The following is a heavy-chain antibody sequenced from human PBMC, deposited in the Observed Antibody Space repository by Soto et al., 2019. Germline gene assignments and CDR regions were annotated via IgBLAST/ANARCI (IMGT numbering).Heavy chain of an antibody. CDR1: GGSFIPNY. CDR3: ARLGFYYQSLDP. CDR2: IYYGGTT. D-gene: IGHD2-2*01. J-gene: IGHJ5*02. Sequence: QTSETLSLTCTVSGGSFIPNYWAWIRQPPGKGLEWIGYIYYGGTTRYNPSLESRVTVSLETSKSQFSLTLSSVTASDTAVYYCARLGFYYQSLDPWGHGTLVTVSS. V-gene: IGHV4-59*08.